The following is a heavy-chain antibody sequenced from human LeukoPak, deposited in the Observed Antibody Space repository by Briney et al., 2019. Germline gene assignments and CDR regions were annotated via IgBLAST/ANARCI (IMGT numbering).Heavy chain of an antibody. CDR3: ARRGYSGYDRPPYYFDY. J-gene: IGHJ4*02. D-gene: IGHD5-12*01. CDR1: GYSFTSYW. CDR2: IDPSDSYP. Sequence: GESLRISCKGSGYSFTSYWISWVRQMPGKGLEWMGRIDPSDSYPNYSPSFQGHVTISADKSISTAYLQWSSLKASDTAMYYCARRGYSGYDRPPYYFDYWGQGTLVTVSS. V-gene: IGHV5-10-1*01.